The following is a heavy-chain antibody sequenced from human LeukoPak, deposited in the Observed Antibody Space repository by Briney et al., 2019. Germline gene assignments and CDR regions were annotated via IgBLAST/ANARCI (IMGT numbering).Heavy chain of an antibody. CDR2: IKQDGSEE. Sequence: PGGSLRLSCAASGFSFSSYWMSWVRQAPGKGLEWVANIKQDGSEEYYVDSVKGRFTISRDNAKNSLYLQMNSLRAEDTAVYYCARSDRGWQQGGQLAFDYWGQGTLVTVSS. D-gene: IGHD6-13*01. J-gene: IGHJ4*02. CDR1: GFSFSSYW. CDR3: ARSDRGWQQGGQLAFDY. V-gene: IGHV3-7*01.